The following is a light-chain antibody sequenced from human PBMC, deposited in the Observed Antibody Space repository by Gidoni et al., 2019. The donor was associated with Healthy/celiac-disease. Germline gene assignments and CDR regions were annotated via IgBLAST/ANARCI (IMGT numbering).Light chain of an antibody. CDR1: QSVRSY. CDR3: QQRSNWPPGFT. V-gene: IGKV3-11*01. CDR2: DAS. J-gene: IGKJ3*01. Sequence: EMVLTQSPATLSLSPGERATLSCRASQSVRSYLAWYQQKPGHAPRLLIYDASNRATGIPARFSGSGSGTDFTLTISSLEPEDFAVYYCQQRSNWPPGFTFGPGTKVDIK.